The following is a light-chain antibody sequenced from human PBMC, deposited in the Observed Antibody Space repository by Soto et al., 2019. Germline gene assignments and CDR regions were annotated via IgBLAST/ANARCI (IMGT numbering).Light chain of an antibody. Sequence: EVVMTQSPATLSLSPGERDTLSCRASQTVNSHLAWFQQKPGQAPTFLIYGASTRATGIPARFSGSGSGTEFTLTISSLQSEDFAVYYCHQYNDWSLTFGGGTKVEIK. CDR1: QTVNSH. CDR3: HQYNDWSLT. CDR2: GAS. V-gene: IGKV3-15*01. J-gene: IGKJ4*01.